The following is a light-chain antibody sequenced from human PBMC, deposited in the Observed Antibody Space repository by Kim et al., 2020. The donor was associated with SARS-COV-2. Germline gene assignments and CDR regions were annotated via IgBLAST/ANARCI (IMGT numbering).Light chain of an antibody. CDR2: KDS. Sequence: SSELTQPSSVSVSPGQTARITCSGDVLAKKYARWFQQKPGQAPVLVIYKDSERPSGIPERFSGSSSGTTVTLTISGSQVEDEADYYCYSAADNNLVVFGGGTQLTVL. CDR3: YSAADNNLVV. J-gene: IGLJ2*01. V-gene: IGLV3-27*01. CDR1: VLAKKY.